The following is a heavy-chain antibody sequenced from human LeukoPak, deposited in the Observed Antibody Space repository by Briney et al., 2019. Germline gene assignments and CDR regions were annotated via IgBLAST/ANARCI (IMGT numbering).Heavy chain of an antibody. CDR3: AGDTSSWYSRYMDV. CDR2: IYTSGST. D-gene: IGHD6-13*01. V-gene: IGHV4-4*07. J-gene: IGHJ6*03. Sequence: SETLSLTCTVSGGSISSYYWSWIRQPAGKGLEWIGRIYTSGSTNYNPSLKSRVTMSVDTSKNQFSLKLSSVTAADTAVYYCAGDTSSWYSRYMDVWGKGTTVTISS. CDR1: GGSISSYY.